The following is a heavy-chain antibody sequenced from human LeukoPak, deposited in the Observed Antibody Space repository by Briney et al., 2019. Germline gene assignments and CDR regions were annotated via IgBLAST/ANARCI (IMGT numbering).Heavy chain of an antibody. Sequence: GGSLRLSCSASGFPFSSYAMHWVRQAPGKGLEYVSAISGSGGGTYYADSVKGRFTISRDNSKNTLYLQMNSLRAEDTAVYYCAKDRDTMIRGVTGSFDYWGQGTLVTVSS. V-gene: IGHV3-23*01. CDR2: ISGSGGGT. CDR1: GFPFSSYA. CDR3: AKDRDTMIRGVTGSFDY. D-gene: IGHD3-10*01. J-gene: IGHJ4*02.